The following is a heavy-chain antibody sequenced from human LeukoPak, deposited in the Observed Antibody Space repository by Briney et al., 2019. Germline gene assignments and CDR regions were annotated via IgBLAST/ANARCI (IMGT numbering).Heavy chain of an antibody. V-gene: IGHV3-23*01. CDR1: GFTFSSYA. CDR2: ISGSGGST. D-gene: IGHD3-10*01. J-gene: IGHJ6*02. CDR3: ARGTEGVIIRNYHYGMDV. Sequence: GGSLRLSCAASGFTFSSYAMSWVRQAPGKGLEWVSGISGSGGSTYYADSVKGRFTISRDNSKNTLYLQMNSLRAEDTAVYFCARGTEGVIIRNYHYGMDVWGQGTTVTVSS.